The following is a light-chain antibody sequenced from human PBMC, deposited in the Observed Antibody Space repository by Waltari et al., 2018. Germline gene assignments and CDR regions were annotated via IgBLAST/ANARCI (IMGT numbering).Light chain of an antibody. CDR1: QSVSSY. Sequence: ETVLTQSPATLSLSPGERATLSCRASQSVSSYLAWYQQKPGQAPRLLIYAASNRATGIPARFSGSGSGTDFTLTISSLEPEDFAVYYCQQRSNWPPITFGQGTRLEIK. CDR3: QQRSNWPPIT. J-gene: IGKJ5*01. V-gene: IGKV3-11*01. CDR2: AAS.